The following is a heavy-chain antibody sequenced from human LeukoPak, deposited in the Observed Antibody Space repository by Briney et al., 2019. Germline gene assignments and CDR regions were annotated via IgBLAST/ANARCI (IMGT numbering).Heavy chain of an antibody. CDR3: ARGFDAGAFDY. CDR2: ISYDGSNK. Sequence: GGSLRLSCAASGFTFSSYAMHWARQAPGKGLEWVAVISYDGSNKYYADSVKGRFTISRDNSKNTLYLQMNSLRAEDTAVYYCARGFDAGAFDYWGQGTLVTVSS. D-gene: IGHD3-10*01. CDR1: GFTFSSYA. J-gene: IGHJ4*02. V-gene: IGHV3-30-3*01.